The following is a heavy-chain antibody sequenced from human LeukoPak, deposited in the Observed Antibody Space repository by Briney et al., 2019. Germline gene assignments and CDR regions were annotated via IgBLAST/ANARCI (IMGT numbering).Heavy chain of an antibody. CDR2: INHSGST. CDR1: GGSFSGYY. CDR3: ARGPYELYSRGWYEGPRRRLNWFDP. V-gene: IGHV4-34*01. D-gene: IGHD6-19*01. Sequence: SETLSLTCAVYGGSFSGYYWSWIRQPPGKGLEWIGEINHSGSTNYNPSLKSRVTISVDTSKNQFSLKLSSVTAADTAVYYCARGPYELYSRGWYEGPRRRLNWFDPWGQGTLVTVSS. J-gene: IGHJ5*02.